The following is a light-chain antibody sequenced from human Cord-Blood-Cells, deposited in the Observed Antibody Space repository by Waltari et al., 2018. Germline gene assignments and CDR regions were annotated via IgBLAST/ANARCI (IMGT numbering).Light chain of an antibody. V-gene: IGLV2-23*01. CDR3: CSYAGSSPHVV. CDR2: EGS. J-gene: IGLJ2*01. CDR1: SSDVGSYNL. Sequence: QSALTQPASVSGSPGQSITISCTGTSSDVGSYNLVSLYQQQPGKAPKLMIYEGSKRPSGVSNRFSGSKSGNTASLTISGLQAEDEADYYCCSYAGSSPHVVFGGGTKLTVL.